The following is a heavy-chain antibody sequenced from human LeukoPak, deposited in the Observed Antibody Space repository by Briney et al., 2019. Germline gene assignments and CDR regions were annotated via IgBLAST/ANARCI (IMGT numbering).Heavy chain of an antibody. V-gene: IGHV4-34*01. CDR2: ITHSRST. J-gene: IGHJ4*02. D-gene: IGHD3-3*01. CDR3: ARGIKQVWSGYPTAKTRRGYYFDF. CDR1: GGSFSGSY. Sequence: SESLSLTCAVHGGSFSGSYWTWIRQPPGKGLEWFGGITHSRSTNYSPSLKSRLTISVDTSKNQFSLKLISVTAADTALYFCARGIKQVWSGYPTAKTRRGYYFDFWGQGTLVTVSS.